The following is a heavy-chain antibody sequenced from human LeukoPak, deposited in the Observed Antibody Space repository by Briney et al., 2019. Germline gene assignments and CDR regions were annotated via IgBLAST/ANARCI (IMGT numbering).Heavy chain of an antibody. J-gene: IGHJ3*02. CDR3: ARSFTEFGVGSGLGWAFDI. V-gene: IGHV4-34*01. CDR1: GGSFSDYY. D-gene: IGHD3-16*01. CDR2: INHSGST. Sequence: SETLSLTCAVYGGSFSDYYWSWIRQPPGKGLEWIGEINHSGSTNYNPSLKSRVTISVDTSKNQFSLKLSSVTAADTAVYYCARSFTEFGVGSGLGWAFDIWGQGTMVTVSS.